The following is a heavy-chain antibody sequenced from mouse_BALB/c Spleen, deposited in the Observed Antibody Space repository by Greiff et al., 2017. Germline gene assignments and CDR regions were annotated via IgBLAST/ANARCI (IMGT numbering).Heavy chain of an antibody. CDR1: GYAFTNYL. V-gene: IGHV1-54*01. CDR3: ARAENYDYDFDY. Sequence: VKVVESGAELVRPGTSVKVSCKASGYAFTNYLIEWVKQRPGQGLEWIGVINPGSGGTNYNEKFKGKATLTADKSSSTAYMQLSSLTSDDSAVYFCARAENYDYDFDYWGQGTTLTVSS. D-gene: IGHD2-4*01. J-gene: IGHJ2*01. CDR2: INPGSGGT.